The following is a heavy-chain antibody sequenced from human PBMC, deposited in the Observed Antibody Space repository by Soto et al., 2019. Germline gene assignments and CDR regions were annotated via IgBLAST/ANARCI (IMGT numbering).Heavy chain of an antibody. CDR2: IYHFGST. CDR1: GGSISSGGYS. CDR3: ASRANYGDYIAY. V-gene: IGHV4-30-2*01. D-gene: IGHD4-17*01. J-gene: IGHJ4*02. Sequence: PSETLSLTCAVSGGSISSGGYSWSWIRQPPGKGLEWIGYIYHFGSTYYNPSLKSRVTISVDRSKNQFSLKLNSVTAADTAVYYCASRANYGDYIAYWGQGTLVTSPQ.